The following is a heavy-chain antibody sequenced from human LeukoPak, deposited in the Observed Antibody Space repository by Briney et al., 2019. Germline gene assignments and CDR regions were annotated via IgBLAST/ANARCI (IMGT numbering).Heavy chain of an antibody. Sequence: PGGSLRLSCAASGVTFSSYSMNWVRQAPGKGLEWVSSIGSSSSYIYYANSVKGRFTISRDNAKNSLYLQMNSLRAEDTAVYYCARHLSGITGYTYGRGIDYWGQGTLVTVSS. CDR3: ARHLSGITGYTYGRGIDY. V-gene: IGHV3-21*01. CDR1: GVTFSSYS. CDR2: IGSSSSYI. D-gene: IGHD5-18*01. J-gene: IGHJ4*02.